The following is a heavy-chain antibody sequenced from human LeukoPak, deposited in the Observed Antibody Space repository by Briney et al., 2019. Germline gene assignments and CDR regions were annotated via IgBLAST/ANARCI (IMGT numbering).Heavy chain of an antibody. D-gene: IGHD2-8*01. CDR1: GGSTSTYY. CDR3: ARSGTKTNGFDY. V-gene: IGHV4-59*12. J-gene: IGHJ4*02. CDR2: IYYSGST. Sequence: SETLSLTCTVSGGSTSTYYWSWIRQPPGKGLEWIGYIYYSGSTNYSPSLQSRVTTSVDTSRNQFSLRLSSVTAADTAMYYCARSGTKTNGFDYWGQGTLVTVSS.